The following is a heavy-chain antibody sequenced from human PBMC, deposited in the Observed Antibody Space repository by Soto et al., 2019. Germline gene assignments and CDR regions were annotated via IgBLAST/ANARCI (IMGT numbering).Heavy chain of an antibody. Sequence: QVQLQESGPGLVKPSETLSLTCTVSGGSISSYYWTWIRQPPGKRLEWIGYVYYSGSTNYNPSLKSRVTISVDMSKTHFSLKLNYWTAADTAVYYFARDTVTTSDYAFDIWGQGTMVTVSS. V-gene: IGHV4-59*01. D-gene: IGHD4-17*01. CDR3: ARDTVTTSDYAFDI. CDR2: VYYSGST. J-gene: IGHJ3*02. CDR1: GGSISSYY.